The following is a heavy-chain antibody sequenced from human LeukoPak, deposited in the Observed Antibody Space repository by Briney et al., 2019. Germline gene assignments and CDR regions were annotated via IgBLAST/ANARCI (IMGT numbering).Heavy chain of an antibody. Sequence: GGSLRLSCAASGFTFSGYAMSWVRQAPGKGLEWVSAISGSGGSTYYADSVKGRFTISRDNSKNTLYLQMNSLRAEDTAVYYCAKEYAIFGVVMNAFDIWGQGTMVTVFS. V-gene: IGHV3-23*01. CDR3: AKEYAIFGVVMNAFDI. CDR2: ISGSGGST. J-gene: IGHJ3*02. D-gene: IGHD3-3*01. CDR1: GFTFSGYA.